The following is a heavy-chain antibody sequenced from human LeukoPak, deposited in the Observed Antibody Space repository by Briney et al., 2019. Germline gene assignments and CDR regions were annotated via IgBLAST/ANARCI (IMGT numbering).Heavy chain of an antibody. CDR1: GYTFTSYG. D-gene: IGHD6-13*01. V-gene: IGHV1-18*01. CDR2: INAYNGNT. J-gene: IGHJ5*02. CDR3: ARGWAHTYSSSWYWFDP. Sequence: ASVKVSCKASGYTFTSYGISWVRQAPGRGLEWMGWINAYNGNTNYAQKLQGRVTMTTDTSTSTAYMELRSLRSDDTAVYYCARGWAHTYSSSWYWFDPWGQGTLVTVSS.